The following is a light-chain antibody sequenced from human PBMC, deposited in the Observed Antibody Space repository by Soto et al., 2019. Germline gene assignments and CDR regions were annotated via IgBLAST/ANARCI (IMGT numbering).Light chain of an antibody. CDR3: CSYAGTYSYV. V-gene: IGLV2-8*01. CDR1: SSDVGGYNY. J-gene: IGLJ1*01. CDR2: EVN. Sequence: QSVLTQPPSASGSPGQSVTISCTGTSSDVGGYNYVSWYRQHPGKAPKVMIYEVNKRPSGVPDRFSGSKSGNTASLTISGLQAEDEADYYCCSYAGTYSYVFGTGTKVTVL.